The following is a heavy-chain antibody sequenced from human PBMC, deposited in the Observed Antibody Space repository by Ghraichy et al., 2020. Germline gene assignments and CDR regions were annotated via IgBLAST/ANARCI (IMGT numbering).Heavy chain of an antibody. CDR1: GYTFTGYY. J-gene: IGHJ6*02. Sequence: ASVKVSCKASGYTFTGYYMHWVRQAPGQGLEWMGWINPNSGGTNYAQKFQGWVTMTRDTSISTAYMELSRLRSDDTAVYYCARDRYCSGGSCYSKGYYYGMDVWGQGTTVTVSS. CDR3: ARDRYCSGGSCYSKGYYYGMDV. V-gene: IGHV1-2*04. CDR2: INPNSGGT. D-gene: IGHD2-15*01.